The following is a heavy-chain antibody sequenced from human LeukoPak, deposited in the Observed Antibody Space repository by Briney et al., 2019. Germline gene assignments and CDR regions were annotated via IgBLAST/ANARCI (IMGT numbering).Heavy chain of an antibody. CDR2: IYSGGST. CDR1: GFTVSSNC. CDR3: ARDQDSSGWDAFDI. D-gene: IGHD3-22*01. J-gene: IGHJ3*02. V-gene: IGHV3-66*02. Sequence: GGSLRLSCAAAGFTVSSNCMSWARQAPGKGLEWVSVIYSGGSTYYADSVKGRFTISRDNSKNTLYLQMNSLRAEDTAVYYCARDQDSSGWDAFDIWGQGTMVTVSS.